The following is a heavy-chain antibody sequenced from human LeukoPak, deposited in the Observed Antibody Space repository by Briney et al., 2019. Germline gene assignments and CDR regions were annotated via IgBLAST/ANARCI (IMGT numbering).Heavy chain of an antibody. J-gene: IGHJ4*02. Sequence: EASVKVSCKASGYTFTGYYMHWVRQAPGQGLEWMGWINPNSGGTNYAQKFQGRVTMTRDTSISTAYMELSRLRSDDTAVYYCARDLWVGAMAGSEGDYWGQGTLVTVSS. CDR2: INPNSGGT. V-gene: IGHV1-2*02. CDR1: GYTFTGYY. D-gene: IGHD6-19*01. CDR3: ARDLWVGAMAGSEGDY.